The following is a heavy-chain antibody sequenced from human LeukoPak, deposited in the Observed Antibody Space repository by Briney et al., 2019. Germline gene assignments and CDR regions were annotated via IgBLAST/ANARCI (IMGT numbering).Heavy chain of an antibody. CDR3: AKDTTPPKAGFDP. CDR1: GFTFSSYG. Sequence: GGSLRLSCAASGFTFSSYGMHWVRQAPGKGLEWVAFIRYDGSNKYYADSVKGRFTISRDNSKYTLYLQMNSLRAEDTSIYFCAKDTTPPKAGFDPWGQGTLVTISS. D-gene: IGHD1-14*01. V-gene: IGHV3-30*02. CDR2: IRYDGSNK. J-gene: IGHJ5*02.